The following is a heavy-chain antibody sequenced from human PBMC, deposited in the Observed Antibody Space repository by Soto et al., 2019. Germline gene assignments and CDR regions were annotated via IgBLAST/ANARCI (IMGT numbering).Heavy chain of an antibody. V-gene: IGHV1-3*01. Sequence: GASVKVSCKASGYTFTSYAMHWVRQAPGQRLEWMGWINAGNGNTKYSQKFQGRVTITRDTSASTAYMELSSLRSEDTAVYYCARDQEILGVVIPYYYGMDVWGQGTTVTVSS. CDR1: GYTFTSYA. J-gene: IGHJ6*02. CDR2: INAGNGNT. D-gene: IGHD3-3*01. CDR3: ARDQEILGVVIPYYYGMDV.